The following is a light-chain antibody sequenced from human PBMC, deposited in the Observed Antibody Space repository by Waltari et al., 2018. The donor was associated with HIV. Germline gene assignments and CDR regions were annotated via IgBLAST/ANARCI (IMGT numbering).Light chain of an antibody. V-gene: IGLV3-21*04. CDR3: QVWDSGSDHRV. Sequence: SYVLTQPPSVSVAPGKTARITCGGDNIEGKSVHWYHQKPGQAPVVVMSYDSVRPSGIPERFSGSNPGNTATLTISRVEAGDEADYYCQVWDSGSDHRVFGGGTKLTVL. CDR1: NIEGKS. CDR2: YDS. J-gene: IGLJ3*02.